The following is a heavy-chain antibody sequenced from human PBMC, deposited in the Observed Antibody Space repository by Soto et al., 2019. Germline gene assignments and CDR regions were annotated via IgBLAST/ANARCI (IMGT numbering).Heavy chain of an antibody. J-gene: IGHJ6*02. Sequence: ASVKVSCKASGYTFTFYGISWVRQAPGQGLEWMGWISGYNGKTNHAQKFQGRVTMTTDTSTNTADMELRSLRSDDTAIYYCARESGAIVAVPAAMDVWGQGTTVTVSS. CDR3: ARESGAIVAVPAAMDV. CDR1: GYTFTFYG. D-gene: IGHD2-15*01. CDR2: ISGYNGKT. V-gene: IGHV1-18*01.